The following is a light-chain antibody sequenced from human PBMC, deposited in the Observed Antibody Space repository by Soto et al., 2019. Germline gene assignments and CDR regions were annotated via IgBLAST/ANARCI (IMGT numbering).Light chain of an antibody. CDR1: QNVGGD. CDR3: QEYNGRSS. J-gene: IGKJ1*01. CDR2: RTS. Sequence: EGVTTQSPATLSVSPGERATLSCRARQNVGGDLAWYQQKPGQAPRLLIYRTSTRANGTPVRFSGSGSGTEFTLTISSLQSEDFAVYYCQEYNGRSSFGQGTKVEMK. V-gene: IGKV3-15*01.